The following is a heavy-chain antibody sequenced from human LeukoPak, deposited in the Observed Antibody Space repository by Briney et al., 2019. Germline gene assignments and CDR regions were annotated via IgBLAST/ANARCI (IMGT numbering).Heavy chain of an antibody. Sequence: ASVKVSCKASGYTFTGYYMHWVRQAPGQGLEWMGWINPNSGGTNYAQKFQGRVTMTRDTSISTAYMELRRLRSDDTAVYYCARDLEVGATFGAGPQPYYYYMDVWGKGTTVTISS. CDR3: ARDLEVGATFGAGPQPYYYYMDV. CDR1: GYTFTGYY. V-gene: IGHV1-2*02. CDR2: INPNSGGT. J-gene: IGHJ6*03. D-gene: IGHD1-26*01.